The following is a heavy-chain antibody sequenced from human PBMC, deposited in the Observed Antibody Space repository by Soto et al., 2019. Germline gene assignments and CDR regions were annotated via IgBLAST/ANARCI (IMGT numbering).Heavy chain of an antibody. Sequence: SETLSLTCTVSGGSISSGGYYWSWIRQHPGKGLEWIGYIYYSGSTYYNPSLKSRVTISVDTSKNQFSLKLSSVTAADTAVYYCARAVDTAMIGHFDYWGQGTLVTVSS. J-gene: IGHJ4*02. CDR3: ARAVDTAMIGHFDY. D-gene: IGHD5-18*01. V-gene: IGHV4-31*03. CDR2: IYYSGST. CDR1: GGSISSGGYY.